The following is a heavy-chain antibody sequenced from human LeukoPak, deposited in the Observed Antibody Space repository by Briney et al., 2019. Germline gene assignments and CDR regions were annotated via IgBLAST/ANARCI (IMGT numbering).Heavy chain of an antibody. CDR1: GGTFSSYA. D-gene: IGHD1-14*01. CDR2: IIPIFGTA. Sequence: ASVKVSCKASGGTFSSYAISWVRQAPGQGLEWMGGIIPIFGTANYAQKFQGRVTITADESTSTAYMELSSLRSEDTAVYYCAKDFFPLTTFDPYYFDYWGQGTLVTVSS. V-gene: IGHV1-69*13. J-gene: IGHJ4*02. CDR3: AKDFFPLTTFDPYYFDY.